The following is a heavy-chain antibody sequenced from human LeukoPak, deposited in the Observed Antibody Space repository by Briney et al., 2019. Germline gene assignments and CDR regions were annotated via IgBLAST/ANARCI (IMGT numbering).Heavy chain of an antibody. V-gene: IGHV4-59*01. CDR3: ARDLPGGDGYTLEY. J-gene: IGHJ4*02. Sequence: SETLSLTCTVSGGSISSYYWSWIRQPPGKGLEWIVYIYYSGSTNYNPSLKSRVTISVDTSKNQFSLKLSSVTTADTAVYYCARDLPGGDGYTLEYWGQGTLVTVSS. CDR1: GGSISSYY. CDR2: IYYSGST. D-gene: IGHD5-24*01.